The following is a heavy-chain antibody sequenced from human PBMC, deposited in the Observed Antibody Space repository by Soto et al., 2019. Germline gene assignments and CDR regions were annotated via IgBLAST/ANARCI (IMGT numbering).Heavy chain of an antibody. D-gene: IGHD3-22*01. CDR1: GYTFTSYY. CDR3: ARVPGYDSSGYYLYAFDI. V-gene: IGHV1-46*01. J-gene: IGHJ3*02. Sequence: ASAKVSCKASGYTFTSYYMHCVRQAPGQGLEWMGIINPSGGSTSYAQKFQGRVTMTRDTSTSTVYTELSSLRSEDTAVYYCARVPGYDSSGYYLYAFDIWGQGTMVTVSS. CDR2: INPSGGST.